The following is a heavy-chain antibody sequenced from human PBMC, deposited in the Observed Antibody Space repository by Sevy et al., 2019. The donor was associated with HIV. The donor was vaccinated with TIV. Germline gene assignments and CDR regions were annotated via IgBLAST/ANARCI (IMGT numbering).Heavy chain of an antibody. CDR2: INPSGGST. J-gene: IGHJ5*02. CDR1: GYTFTSYY. D-gene: IGHD6-6*01. CDR3: AREGSSATKNNWFDP. Sequence: ASVKVSCKASGYTFTSYYMHWVRQAPGQGLEWMGIINPSGGSTSYAQKFQGRVTMTRDTSTSTVYMELSSLRSEDTAVYYCAREGSSATKNNWFDPLGQGTLVTVSS. V-gene: IGHV1-46*03.